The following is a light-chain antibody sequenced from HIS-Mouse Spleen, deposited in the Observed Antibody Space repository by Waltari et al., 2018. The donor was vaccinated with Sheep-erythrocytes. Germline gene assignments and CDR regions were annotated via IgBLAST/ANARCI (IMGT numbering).Light chain of an antibody. Sequence: SYELTQPPSVSVSPGQTASITCSGDKLGDKYACWYQQKPGQSPVLVIYQDSKRPSGMPERFSGSHSGNTATLTISGTHAMDEADYYCQAWDSSTAWVFGGGTKLTVL. CDR2: QDS. V-gene: IGLV3-1*01. J-gene: IGLJ3*02. CDR1: KLGDKY. CDR3: QAWDSSTAWV.